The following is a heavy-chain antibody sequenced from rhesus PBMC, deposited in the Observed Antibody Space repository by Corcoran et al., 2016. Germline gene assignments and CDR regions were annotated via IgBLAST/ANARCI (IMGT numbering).Heavy chain of an antibody. Sequence: EVQLVQSGAEVKKPGASVKISCKASGYTFTDYYLHWVRQAPGKGLEWMGRVDPEDGETTTAQQFQDRMTITADAATSTAYMELGSLRSEDSAVYYCARGPYYYDSGYYTGEYFEFWGQGALVTVSS. J-gene: IGHJ1*01. CDR2: VDPEDGET. CDR3: ARGPYYYDSGYYTGEYFEF. CDR1: GYTFTDYY. D-gene: IGHD3-28*01. V-gene: IGHV1-111*02.